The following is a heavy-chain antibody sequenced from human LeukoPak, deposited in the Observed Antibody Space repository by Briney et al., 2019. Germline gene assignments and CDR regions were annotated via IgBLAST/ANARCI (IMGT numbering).Heavy chain of an antibody. CDR1: GGSISSYY. J-gene: IGHJ4*02. D-gene: IGHD6-6*01. V-gene: IGHV4-4*09. Sequence: SETLSLTCTVSGGSISSYYWSWIRQPPGQGLEWIGYIYTRGSTNYTPSLKSRVTISVDTSTIQFSLKLSSVTAADTAVYYCARQNIAASSEFDYWGQGTLVTVSS. CDR3: ARQNIAASSEFDY. CDR2: IYTRGST.